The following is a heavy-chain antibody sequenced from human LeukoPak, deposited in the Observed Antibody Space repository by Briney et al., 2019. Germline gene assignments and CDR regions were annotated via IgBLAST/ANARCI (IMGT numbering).Heavy chain of an antibody. CDR1: GGSISSYY. CDR3: AREGASDV. CDR2: IYHSGST. J-gene: IGHJ3*01. Sequence: SETLSLTCTVSGGSISSYYWSWVRQPPGKGLEWIGYIYHSGSTYYNPSLKSRVTISADRSKNQFSLKLSSVTAADTAVYYCAREGASDVWGQGPMATVS. V-gene: IGHV4-59*12.